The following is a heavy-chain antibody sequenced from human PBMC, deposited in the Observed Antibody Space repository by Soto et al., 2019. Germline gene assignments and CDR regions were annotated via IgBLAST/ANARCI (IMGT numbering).Heavy chain of an antibody. CDR1: GYTFTGHY. J-gene: IGHJ4*02. V-gene: IGHV1-2*02. CDR3: APVVRGVTLDY. CDR2: INPHSGDT. Sequence: ASVKVSCKASGYTFTGHYMHWVRQAPGQGLEWLGWINPHSGDTTYAQRFQGRVTMTRDTSISTAYMELSRLRFDDTAVYYCAPVVRGVTLDYWGQGTQVTVSS. D-gene: IGHD3-10*01.